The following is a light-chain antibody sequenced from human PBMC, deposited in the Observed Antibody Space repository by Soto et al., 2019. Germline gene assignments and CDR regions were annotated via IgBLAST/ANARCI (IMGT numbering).Light chain of an antibody. CDR3: QQYGSSPIT. V-gene: IGKV3-20*01. J-gene: IGKJ5*01. CDR1: QSVINNY. Sequence: EIVLTQSPGTLSLSPGERATLSCRASQSVINNYLAWYQHKPGQAPRLLIDGASSRATGIPDRFSGGGSGTDFTLIISRLEPEDFAVYSSQQYGSSPITFGQGTRLEIK. CDR2: GAS.